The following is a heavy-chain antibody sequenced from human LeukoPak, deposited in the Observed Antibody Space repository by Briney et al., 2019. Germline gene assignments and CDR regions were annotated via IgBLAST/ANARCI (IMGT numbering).Heavy chain of an antibody. Sequence: SETLSLTCAVSGGSISSYYWSWIRQPPGKGLEWIGYIYYSGSTNYNPSLKSRVTISVDTSKNQFSLKLSSVTAADTAVYYCARGGSGWPLGYYYYYGMDVWGQGTTVTVSS. CDR1: GGSISSYY. D-gene: IGHD6-19*01. CDR2: IYYSGST. V-gene: IGHV4-59*01. CDR3: ARGGSGWPLGYYYYYGMDV. J-gene: IGHJ6*02.